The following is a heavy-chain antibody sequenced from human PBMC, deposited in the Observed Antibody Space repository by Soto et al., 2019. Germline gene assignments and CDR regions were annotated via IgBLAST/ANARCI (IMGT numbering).Heavy chain of an antibody. Sequence: PSETLSLTCTVSGGSISSGGYYWSWIRQHPGKGLEWIGYISHSGSTYFHPSLKSRLTISIDTSKNQFSLKLSSVTAADTAVYYCARGRDIVLESSTGGFDLWGQGTLVTVSS. CDR1: GGSISSGGYY. CDR3: ARGRDIVLESSTGGFDL. D-gene: IGHD2-2*01. V-gene: IGHV4-31*03. J-gene: IGHJ5*02. CDR2: ISHSGST.